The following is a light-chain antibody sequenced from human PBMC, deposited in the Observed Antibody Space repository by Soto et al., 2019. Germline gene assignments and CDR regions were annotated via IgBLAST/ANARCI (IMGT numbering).Light chain of an antibody. Sequence: EIVLTQSPGTLSLSPGERATLSCRASQSVSSACLAWYQQKPGQAPRLLISGASSRATGIPDRFSGSGSGTDFSLTISGLEPEDFAVYYCQQYGGSVPITFGQGTRLDIK. CDR2: GAS. J-gene: IGKJ5*01. CDR3: QQYGGSVPIT. CDR1: QSVSSAC. V-gene: IGKV3-20*01.